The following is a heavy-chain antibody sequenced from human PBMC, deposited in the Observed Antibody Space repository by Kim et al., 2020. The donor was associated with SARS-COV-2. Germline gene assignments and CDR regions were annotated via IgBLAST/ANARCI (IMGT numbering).Heavy chain of an antibody. J-gene: IGHJ5*01. CDR1: GGSISSYY. CDR3: AGGGFGELFGFLLARGNWFDP. CDR2: IYYSGST. V-gene: IGHV4-59*01. Sequence: SETLSLTCTVSGGSISSYYWSWIRQPPGKGLEWIGYIYYSGSTNYNPSLKSRVTISVDTSKNQFSLKLSSVTAADTAVYYCAGGGFGELFGFLLARGNWFDPWGQGTLVTVSS. D-gene: IGHD3-10*01.